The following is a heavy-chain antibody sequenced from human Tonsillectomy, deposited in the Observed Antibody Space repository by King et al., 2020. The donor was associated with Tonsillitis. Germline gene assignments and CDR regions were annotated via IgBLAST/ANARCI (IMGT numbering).Heavy chain of an antibody. D-gene: IGHD1-14*01. CDR2: ISGSGDDT. V-gene: IGHV3-23*04. CDR3: ASLPTGFPNWFGP. Sequence: VQLVESGGGLVQPGGSLRLSCAASGFTFRNYVMGWVRQAPGKGLEWVSAISGSGDDTYYADSVKGRFTIPRDNSKNTLYLQINTLRVEDTAMYYCASLPTGFPNWFGPWGQGTLVTVSS. CDR1: GFTFRNYV. J-gene: IGHJ5*02.